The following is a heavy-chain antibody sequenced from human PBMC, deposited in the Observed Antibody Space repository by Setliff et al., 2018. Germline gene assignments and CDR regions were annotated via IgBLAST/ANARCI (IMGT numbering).Heavy chain of an antibody. D-gene: IGHD2-21*02. CDR1: GSSISSYY. Sequence: SETLSLTCTVSGSSISSYYWSWIRQPPGKGLEWIGYIYYSGSTNYNPSLKSRVTISVDTSKNQFSLKLSSVTAVDTAVYYCARDRGGDWIYYFDYWGQGTLVTVSS. J-gene: IGHJ4*02. CDR2: IYYSGST. CDR3: ARDRGGDWIYYFDY. V-gene: IGHV4-59*01.